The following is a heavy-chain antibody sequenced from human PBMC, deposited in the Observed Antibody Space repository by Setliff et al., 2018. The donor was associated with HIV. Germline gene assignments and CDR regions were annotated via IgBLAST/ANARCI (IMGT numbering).Heavy chain of an antibody. D-gene: IGHD6-13*01. V-gene: IGHV4-59*08. Sequence: SETLSLTCTVSGGSISSYYWSWIRQPPGKGLEWIGYIYYSGSTNYNPSLRSRVTISVDTSKNQFSLKLSSVTAADTAVYYCARGSSSWYDDAFDIWGQGTMVTV. J-gene: IGHJ3*02. CDR2: IYYSGST. CDR1: GGSISSYY. CDR3: ARGSSSWYDDAFDI.